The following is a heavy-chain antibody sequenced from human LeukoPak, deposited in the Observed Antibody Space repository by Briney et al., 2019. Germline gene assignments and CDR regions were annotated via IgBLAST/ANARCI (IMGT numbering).Heavy chain of an antibody. CDR3: AREGSSGYYPY. CDR1: GYSFDEYA. CDR2: INWKSDKI. J-gene: IGHJ4*02. D-gene: IGHD3-22*01. Sequence: GGSLRLSCAGSGYSFDEYAMHWVRQAPGKGLEWVSGINWKSDKIGYADPVKGRFTISRDNSKNTLYLQMNSLRAEDTAVYYCAREGSSGYYPYWGQGILVTVSS. V-gene: IGHV3-9*01.